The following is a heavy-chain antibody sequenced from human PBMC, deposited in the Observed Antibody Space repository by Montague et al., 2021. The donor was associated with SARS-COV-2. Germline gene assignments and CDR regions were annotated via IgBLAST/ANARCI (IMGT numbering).Heavy chain of an antibody. CDR2: ISSSGSTL. J-gene: IGHJ6*02. CDR3: ARAVAWIQLWLHYYYYGMDV. D-gene: IGHD5-18*01. CDR1: GFTFSSYE. Sequence: SLRLSCAASGFTFSSYEMNWVRQAPGKGLEWVSYISSSGSTLYYADSXXVRFTISRDNAKNSLYLQMNSLRAEDTAVYYCARAVAWIQLWLHYYYYGMDVWGQGTTVTVSS. V-gene: IGHV3-48*03.